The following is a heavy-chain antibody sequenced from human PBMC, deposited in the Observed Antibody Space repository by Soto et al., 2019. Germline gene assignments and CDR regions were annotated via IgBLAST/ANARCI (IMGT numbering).Heavy chain of an antibody. CDR1: GGSATSGNYY. CDR3: AKGPVVTPFVDY. CDR2: IYYSGTT. J-gene: IGHJ4*02. Sequence: SETLSLTCTVSGGSATSGNYYWSWIRQPPGKGLEWIGHIYYSGTTNYNPSLKSRVTMSIDASKNQFSLKLSSVTAADTAVYYCAKGPVVTPFVDYWGQGTLVTVSS. V-gene: IGHV4-61*01. D-gene: IGHD2-21*02.